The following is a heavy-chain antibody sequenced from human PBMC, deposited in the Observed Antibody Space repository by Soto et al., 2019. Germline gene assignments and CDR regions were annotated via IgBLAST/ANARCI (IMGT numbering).Heavy chain of an antibody. V-gene: IGHV3-33*01. CDR1: GFTFSSYG. J-gene: IGHJ6*02. CDR2: IWYDGSNK. Sequence: QVQLVESGGGVVQPGRSLRLSCAASGFTFSSYGMHWVRQAPGKGLEWVAVIWYDGSNKYYADSVKGRFTISRDNSKNTVYLQMNSLRAEDTAVYYCARERMNYGMDVWGQGTTVTVSS. CDR3: ARERMNYGMDV.